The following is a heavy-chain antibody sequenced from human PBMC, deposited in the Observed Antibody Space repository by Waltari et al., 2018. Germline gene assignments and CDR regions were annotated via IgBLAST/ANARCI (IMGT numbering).Heavy chain of an antibody. V-gene: IGHV3-30-3*01. CDR3: ARDSPIAAAGTPFDY. D-gene: IGHD6-13*01. J-gene: IGHJ4*01. Sequence: QVQLVESGGGVVQTGRSLGLSCAASGFTVRLYAMHWSRQAPGKGLEWVAVISYDGSNKYYADSVKGRFTISRDNSKNTLYLQMNSLRAEDTAVYYCARDSPIAAAGTPFDYWGQGTLVTVSS. CDR2: ISYDGSNK. CDR1: GFTVRLYA.